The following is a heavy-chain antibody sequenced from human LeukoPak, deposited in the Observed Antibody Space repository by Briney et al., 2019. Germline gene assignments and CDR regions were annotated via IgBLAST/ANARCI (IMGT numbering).Heavy chain of an antibody. Sequence: SETLSLTCTVSGGSISSGGYYWSWIRQHPGKGLEWIGNIYYSGSTYYNPSIKSRVTISVDTSKNQFSLMLSSVTAADTALYFCAKLTVANIDDWGQGTLVTVSS. CDR2: IYYSGST. CDR1: GGSISSGGYY. D-gene: IGHD4-17*01. J-gene: IGHJ4*02. V-gene: IGHV4-31*03. CDR3: AKLTVANIDD.